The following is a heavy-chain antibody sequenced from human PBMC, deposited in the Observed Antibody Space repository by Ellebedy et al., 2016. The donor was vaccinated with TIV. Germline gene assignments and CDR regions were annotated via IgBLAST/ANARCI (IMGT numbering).Heavy chain of an antibody. Sequence: GESLKISCAASGFTTSGMHWVRQAPGTGLEWVAFIRSDGSKQYYADSVRGRFTISRDSSKNILYLQMNSLRAEDTALYYCAKGAYPVPTFMAVWGQGTTVAVSS. CDR1: GFTTSG. V-gene: IGHV3-30*02. D-gene: IGHD4-17*01. CDR2: IRSDGSKQ. CDR3: AKGAYPVPTFMAV. J-gene: IGHJ6*02.